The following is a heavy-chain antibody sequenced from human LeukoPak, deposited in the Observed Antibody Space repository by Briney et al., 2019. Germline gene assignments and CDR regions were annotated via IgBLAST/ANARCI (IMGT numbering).Heavy chain of an antibody. J-gene: IGHJ4*02. V-gene: IGHV3-48*03. CDR3: ASWGPTYYYGSSGYLDY. Sequence: PGGSLRLSCAASGFTFSSYEMNWVRQAPGKGLEWVSYISSSGSTIYYADPVKGRFTISRDNAKNSLYLKMNSLRAEDTAVYYCASWGPTYYYGSSGYLDYWGQGTLVTVSS. CDR1: GFTFSSYE. D-gene: IGHD3-22*01. CDR2: ISSSGSTI.